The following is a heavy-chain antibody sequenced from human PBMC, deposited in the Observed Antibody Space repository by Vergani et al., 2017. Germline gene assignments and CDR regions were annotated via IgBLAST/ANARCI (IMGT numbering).Heavy chain of an antibody. Sequence: EVQLVQSGAEVKKPGESLMISCKGSGYSFTSYWIGWVRQMPGKGLEWMGIIYTGYSDTRYSPSFQGHVTISADKSFSIAYLHWSSLKASDPAMYYCARRLDYGDYTFDYWGQGTLVTVAS. CDR1: GYSFTSYW. D-gene: IGHD4-17*01. CDR2: IYTGYSDT. V-gene: IGHV5-51*03. CDR3: ARRLDYGDYTFDY. J-gene: IGHJ4*02.